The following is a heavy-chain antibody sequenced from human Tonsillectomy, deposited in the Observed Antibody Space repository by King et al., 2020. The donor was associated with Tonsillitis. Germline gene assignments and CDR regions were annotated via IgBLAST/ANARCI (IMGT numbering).Heavy chain of an antibody. CDR1: GFSFSSFA. CDR3: ARQREVYGSGSYALAY. Sequence: QLVESGGGVVQPGRSLRLSCAASGFSFSSFAMHWVRQRPGMGLEWVALISFDGTNIYSAESMQDRFIISRDNSKSMLSLQMNSLRTEDTAVYYCARQREVYGSGSYALAYWGQGTLVTVSS. V-gene: IGHV3-30-3*01. D-gene: IGHD3-10*01. J-gene: IGHJ4*02. CDR2: ISFDGTNI.